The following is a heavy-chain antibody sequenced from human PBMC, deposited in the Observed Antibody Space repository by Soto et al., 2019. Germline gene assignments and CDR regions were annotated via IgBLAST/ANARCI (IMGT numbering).Heavy chain of an antibody. D-gene: IGHD2-15*01. CDR3: AKDLSYCSGGSCYSFDY. Sequence: QVQLVESGGGVVQPGRSLRLSCAASGFTFSSYGMHWVRQAPGKGLEWVAVISYDGSNKYYADSVKGRFTISRDNSKNTLYLQMNSLRAEDTAVYYCAKDLSYCSGGSCYSFDYWGQGTLVTVSS. V-gene: IGHV3-30*18. CDR2: ISYDGSNK. CDR1: GFTFSSYG. J-gene: IGHJ4*02.